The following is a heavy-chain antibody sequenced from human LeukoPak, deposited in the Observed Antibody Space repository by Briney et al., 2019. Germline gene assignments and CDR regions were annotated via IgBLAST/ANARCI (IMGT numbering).Heavy chain of an antibody. CDR3: ARGPPASNYGSGSYYNSAIHSFFFDY. CDR1: GFTFSNHG. J-gene: IGHJ4*02. Sequence: GGSLRLSCAASGFTFSNHGMNWVRQAPGKGLEWVSGISPSGDITYYADSVKGRFTISRDNAKNSLYLQMNSLRAEDTAVYYCARGPPASNYGSGSYYNSAIHSFFFDYWGQGTLVTVSS. D-gene: IGHD3-10*01. CDR2: ISPSGDIT. V-gene: IGHV3-23*01.